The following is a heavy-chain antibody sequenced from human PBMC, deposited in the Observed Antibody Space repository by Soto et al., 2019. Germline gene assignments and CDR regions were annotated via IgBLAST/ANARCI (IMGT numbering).Heavy chain of an antibody. CDR3: VKDDGGYPSTAPH. V-gene: IGHV3-23*01. Sequence: EVQLLESGGGLVQPGGSLRLSCAASGITISNYPMSWVRQAPGKGLDWVSGISGSGDRTYYADSAKGRFTISKDISKNSVSLPLDSLGVEDTAVYFCVKDDGGYPSTAPHWGQGTLVTVSS. J-gene: IGHJ4*02. D-gene: IGHD3-22*01. CDR2: ISGSGDRT. CDR1: GITISNYP.